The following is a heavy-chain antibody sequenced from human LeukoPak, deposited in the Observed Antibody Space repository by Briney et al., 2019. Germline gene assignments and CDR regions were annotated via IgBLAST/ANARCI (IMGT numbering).Heavy chain of an antibody. CDR3: ASHSVTYCGGDSFSAPFDS. J-gene: IGHJ4*02. V-gene: IGHV4-39*01. CDR1: GGSISSSSYY. Sequence: SETLSLTCTVSGGSISSSSYYWGWIRQPPGKGLEWIGSIYYSGRTYYNPSLKSRLTISVDTSKNQFSLKLISVTAADTALYYCASHSVTYCGGDSFSAPFDSWGQGTLVTVSS. D-gene: IGHD2-21*02. CDR2: IYYSGRT.